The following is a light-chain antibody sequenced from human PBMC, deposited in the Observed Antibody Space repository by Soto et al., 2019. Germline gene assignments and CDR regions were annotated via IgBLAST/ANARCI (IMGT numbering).Light chain of an antibody. Sequence: QCVLTRPASVSGSAGESITISCNGTSSDVGNYNLVSWYQQHPGKAPKLMIYEVNKRPSGVSNRFSGSKSGNTASLTISGLQAEDEADYFCCSYTRSSTYVFGTGTKVTVL. J-gene: IGLJ1*01. CDR2: EVN. CDR3: CSYTRSSTYV. CDR1: SSDVGNYNL. V-gene: IGLV2-23*02.